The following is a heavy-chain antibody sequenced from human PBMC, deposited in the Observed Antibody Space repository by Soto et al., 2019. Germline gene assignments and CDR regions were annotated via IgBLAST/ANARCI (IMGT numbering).Heavy chain of an antibody. V-gene: IGHV3-23*01. CDR3: AKALKPYYYYYGMDV. CDR2: ISGSGGST. Sequence: GGSLRLSXAASGFTFSSYAMSWVRQPPGKGLEWVSAISGSGGSTYYADSVKGRFTISRDNSKNTLYLQMNSLRAEDTAVYYCAKALKPYYYYYGMDVWGQGTTVTVSS. J-gene: IGHJ6*02. CDR1: GFTFSSYA.